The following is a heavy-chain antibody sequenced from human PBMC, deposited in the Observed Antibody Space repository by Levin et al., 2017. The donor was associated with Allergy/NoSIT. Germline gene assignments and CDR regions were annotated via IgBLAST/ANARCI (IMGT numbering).Heavy chain of an antibody. CDR3: ARDRLFYYYDSSGYGGMDV. V-gene: IGHV1-18*01. D-gene: IGHD3-22*01. J-gene: IGHJ6*02. CDR1: GYTFGSYG. CDR2: INTYTGSP. Sequence: ASVKVSCKASGYTFGSYGISWVRQAPGQGLEWMGWINTYTGSPIYAQNLQGSVTLTTDTSTSTAYMELRSLRSDDTAVYYCARDRLFYYYDSSGYGGMDVWGQGTTVTVSS.